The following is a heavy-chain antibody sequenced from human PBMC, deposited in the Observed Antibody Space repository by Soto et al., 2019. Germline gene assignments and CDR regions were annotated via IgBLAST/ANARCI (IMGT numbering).Heavy chain of an antibody. Sequence: PGGSLRLSCAASGFTFSSYAMSWVRQAPGKGLEWVSAISGSGGSTYYADSVKGRFTISRDNSKNTLYLQMNSLRAEDTAVYYCAKEMGDFWSGYYPRDGFEDVWGQGTTVTVSS. V-gene: IGHV3-23*01. J-gene: IGHJ6*02. CDR3: AKEMGDFWSGYYPRDGFEDV. CDR2: ISGSGGST. CDR1: GFTFSSYA. D-gene: IGHD3-3*01.